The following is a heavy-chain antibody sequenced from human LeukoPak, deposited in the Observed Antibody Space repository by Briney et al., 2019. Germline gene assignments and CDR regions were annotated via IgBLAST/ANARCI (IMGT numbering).Heavy chain of an antibody. V-gene: IGHV3-48*01. CDR3: ARSKIDY. D-gene: IGHD4-11*01. J-gene: IGHJ4*02. CDR2: ISSSSSTI. CDR1: GFTFSSYR. Sequence: GGSLRLSCAASGFTFSSYRMNWVRQAPGKGLEWVSYISSSSSTIYYADSVKGRFTISRDNAKNSLYLQMNSLRADDTAIYYCARSKIDYWGQGTLVTVSS.